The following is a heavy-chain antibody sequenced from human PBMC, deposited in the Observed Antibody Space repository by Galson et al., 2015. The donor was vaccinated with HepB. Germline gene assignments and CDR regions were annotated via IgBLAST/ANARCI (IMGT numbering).Heavy chain of an antibody. CDR2: ISSSSSYI. D-gene: IGHD3-10*01. V-gene: IGHV3-21*01. CDR1: GFTFSSYS. CDR3: ARYALGHNYKDPFDS. Sequence: SLRLSCAASGFTFSSYSMNWVRQAPGKGLEWVSSISSSSSYIYYADSVKGRFTISRDNAKNSLYLQMNSLRAEDTAVYYCARYALGHNYKDPFDSWGQGTLVTVSS. J-gene: IGHJ4*02.